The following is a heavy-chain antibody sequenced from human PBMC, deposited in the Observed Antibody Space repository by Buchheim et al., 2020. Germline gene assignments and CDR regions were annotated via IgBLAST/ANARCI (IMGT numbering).Heavy chain of an antibody. D-gene: IGHD1-26*01. CDR3: GRDLSGSQDY. J-gene: IGHJ4*02. V-gene: IGHV3-74*01. Sequence: EVQLEESGGGLVQPGGSLRLSCAASGFTFSTYWMHWVRQVPGKGVVWVSRTNEDGSIPDYADSVKGRCTISGDNTENTLYLYMNSLRVEDTAMYYCGRDLSGSQDYWGQGTL. CDR2: TNEDGSIP. CDR1: GFTFSTYW.